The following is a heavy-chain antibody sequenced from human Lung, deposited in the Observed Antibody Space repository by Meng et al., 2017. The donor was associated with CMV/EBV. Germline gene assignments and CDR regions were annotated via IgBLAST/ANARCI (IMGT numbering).Heavy chain of an antibody. V-gene: IGHV1-69*02. CDR1: GGTFNRNT. Sequence: SVXVSXKASGGTFNRNTINWVRQAPGQGPEWMGRIIPILNIANYAQSFEDRVTISADKSATTAYMELTNLRSEDTAIYFCAKDGGQNYYDASGLIWYFDLWGRGXLVTVSS. CDR3: AKDGGQNYYDASGLIWYFDL. J-gene: IGHJ2*01. CDR2: IIPILNIA. D-gene: IGHD3-22*01.